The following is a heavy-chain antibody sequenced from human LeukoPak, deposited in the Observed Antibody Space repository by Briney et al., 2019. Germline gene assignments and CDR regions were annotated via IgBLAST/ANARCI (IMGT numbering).Heavy chain of an antibody. J-gene: IGHJ4*02. Sequence: SETLSLTCTVSGGSISSSSYYWGWIRQPPGKGLEWIVSIYYSGSTYYNPSLKSRVTISVDTSKNQFSLKLSSVTAADTAVYYCARHVYGSGSYYNPLDYWGQGTLVTVSS. D-gene: IGHD3-10*01. V-gene: IGHV4-39*01. CDR1: GGSISSSSYY. CDR2: IYYSGST. CDR3: ARHVYGSGSYYNPLDY.